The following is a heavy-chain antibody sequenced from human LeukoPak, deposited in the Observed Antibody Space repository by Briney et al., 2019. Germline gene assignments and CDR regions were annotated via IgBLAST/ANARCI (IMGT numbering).Heavy chain of an antibody. J-gene: IGHJ4*02. D-gene: IGHD4-17*01. CDR2: ISGSGDST. CDR3: AKTIGISPMTTVTAFGH. V-gene: IGHV3-23*01. CDR1: GFTFRGYA. Sequence: GSLRLSCAASGFTFRGYAMSWVRQAPGKGLEWVSAISGSGDSTYYADSVKGRFTISRDNSKNTLYLQMSSLRAEDTAVYYCAKTIGISPMTTVTAFGHWGQGTLVTVSS.